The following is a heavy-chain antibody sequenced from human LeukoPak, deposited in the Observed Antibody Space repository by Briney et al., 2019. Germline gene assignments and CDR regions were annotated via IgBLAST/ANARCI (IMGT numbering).Heavy chain of an antibody. D-gene: IGHD3-16*01. V-gene: IGHV1-8*02. Sequence: GASVKVSCKASGYTFTSYDINWVRQASGQGVEWMGWMSPKSGKTGYAQKFQGRVTITRDTSISTAYMELSSLTSEDTAVYYCARTPPRGLIDYWGQGTLVTVSS. CDR2: MSPKSGKT. J-gene: IGHJ4*02. CDR3: ARTPPRGLIDY. CDR1: GYTFTSYD.